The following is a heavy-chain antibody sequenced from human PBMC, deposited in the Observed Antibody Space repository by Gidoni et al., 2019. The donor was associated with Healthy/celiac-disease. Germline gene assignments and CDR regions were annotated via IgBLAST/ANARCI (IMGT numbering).Heavy chain of an antibody. Sequence: EVQLVESGGGLVKPGGSLRLSCAASGFTFSSYSMNWVRQAPGKGLEWVSSISSSSSYIYYADTVKGRFTISRDNAKNSLYLQMNSLRAEDTAVYYCARDRPNIVVVVAATQGAFDIWGQGTMVTVSS. CDR3: ARDRPNIVVVVAATQGAFDI. V-gene: IGHV3-21*01. D-gene: IGHD2-15*01. J-gene: IGHJ3*02. CDR2: ISSSSSYI. CDR1: GFTFSSYS.